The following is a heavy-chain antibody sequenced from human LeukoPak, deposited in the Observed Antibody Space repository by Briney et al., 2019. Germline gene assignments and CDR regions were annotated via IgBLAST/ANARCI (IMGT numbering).Heavy chain of an antibody. CDR2: MNPNSGNT. J-gene: IGHJ6*03. Sequence: ASLTVSCKASGHTFTSYDINWVRQAPGQGLEWMGWMNPNSGNTGYAQKFQGRVTMTRNTSISTAYMELSSLSSEDTAVYYCARDMPYDFWSGYTQSNYYYYMDVWGKGTTVTVSS. V-gene: IGHV1-8*01. CDR3: ARDMPYDFWSGYTQSNYYYYMDV. CDR1: GHTFTSYD. D-gene: IGHD3-3*01.